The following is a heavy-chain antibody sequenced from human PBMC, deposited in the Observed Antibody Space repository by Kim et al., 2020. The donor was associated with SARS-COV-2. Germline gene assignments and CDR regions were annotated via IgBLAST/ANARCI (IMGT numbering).Heavy chain of an antibody. CDR3: ARDHRPFSTIICYGEAIDY. CDR1: GYTFTNYA. CDR2: INSVSGNT. J-gene: IGHJ4*01. D-gene: IGHD2-2*01. V-gene: IGHV1-3*01. Sequence: ASVKVSCKASGYTFTNYAIHWMPQAPGQRLEWMGWINSVSGNTKYSQVFQGRVTITRDTSATTAYMELSNLSSEDTAVYYCARDHRPFSTIICYGEAIDY.